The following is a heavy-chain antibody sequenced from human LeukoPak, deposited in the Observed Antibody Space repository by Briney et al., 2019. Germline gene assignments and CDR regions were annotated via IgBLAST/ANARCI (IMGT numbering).Heavy chain of an antibody. CDR2: IIPIFGTA. D-gene: IGHD3-22*01. J-gene: IGHJ4*02. CDR1: GYTFTSYG. CDR3: ARGEFYYDSMGGYFDY. Sequence: GASVKVSCKASGYTFTSYGISWVRQAPGQGLEWMGGIIPIFGTANYAQKFQGRVTITADKSTSTAYMELSSLRSEDTAVYYCARGEFYYDSMGGYFDYWGQGTLVTVSS. V-gene: IGHV1-69*06.